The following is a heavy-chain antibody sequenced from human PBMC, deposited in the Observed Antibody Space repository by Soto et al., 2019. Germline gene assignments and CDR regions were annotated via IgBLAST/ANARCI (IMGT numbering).Heavy chain of an antibody. Sequence: GGSLRLSCAPSGFTFSSYAMSWVRQAPRKGLEWVSAISGSGGSTYYADSVKGRFTISRDNSKNTLDLQMSSLRAEDTAVYYCAKEWAYCSSTTCYQPFDYWGQGTLVTVSS. CDR3: AKEWAYCSSTTCYQPFDY. CDR1: GFTFSSYA. V-gene: IGHV3-23*01. J-gene: IGHJ4*02. CDR2: ISGSGGST. D-gene: IGHD2-2*01.